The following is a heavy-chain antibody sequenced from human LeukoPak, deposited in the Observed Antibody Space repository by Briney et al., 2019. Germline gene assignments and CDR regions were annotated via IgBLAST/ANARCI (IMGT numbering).Heavy chain of an antibody. V-gene: IGHV3-11*04. Sequence: GGSLRLSCAASGFTFSDSYMTWIRKAPGKGLEWVSYISSTAYTIFYADSVKGRFTISRDNAKNSLYLQMNSLRAEDTAVYYCAKGGYCSGGSCYPFDYWGQGTLVTVSS. CDR2: ISSTAYTI. J-gene: IGHJ4*02. CDR1: GFTFSDSY. CDR3: AKGGYCSGGSCYPFDY. D-gene: IGHD2-15*01.